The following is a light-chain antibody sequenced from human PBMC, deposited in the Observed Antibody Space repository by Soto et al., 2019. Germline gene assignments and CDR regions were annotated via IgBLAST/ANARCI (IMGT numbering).Light chain of an antibody. V-gene: IGLV2-11*01. CDR1: SSDVGGYNY. CDR2: DVS. CDR3: SSYAGSYPVL. Sequence: QSALTQPRSVSGSPGQSVTISCTGTSSDVGGYNYVSWYQQHPGKAPKLMIYDVSKRPSGVPDRFSGSKSGNTASLTISGLQVKDEADYYCSSYAGSYPVLFGGGTKLTVL. J-gene: IGLJ2*01.